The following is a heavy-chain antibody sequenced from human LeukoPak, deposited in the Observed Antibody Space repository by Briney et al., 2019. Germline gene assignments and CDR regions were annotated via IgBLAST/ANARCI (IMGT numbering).Heavy chain of an antibody. J-gene: IGHJ6*02. V-gene: IGHV3-7*01. D-gene: IGHD3-10*01. CDR2: IKRDGSEK. Sequence: GGSLRLSCAVSGFTFSSYAMSWVRQAPGKGLEWVANIKRDGSEKYYVDSVKGRFTISRDNSKNTLYLQMNSLRPEDTAVYYCARGGYGLGSYFYFYGMDVWGQGTTVTVSS. CDR1: GFTFSSYA. CDR3: ARGGYGLGSYFYFYGMDV.